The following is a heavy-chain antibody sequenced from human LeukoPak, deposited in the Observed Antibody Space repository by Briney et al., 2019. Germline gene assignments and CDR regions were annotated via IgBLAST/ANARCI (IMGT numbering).Heavy chain of an antibody. CDR3: ARHSGSYSPPAPFYFDY. Sequence: SETLSLTCTVSDGSISSYYWSWIRQPPGKGLEWIGYIYYSGSTNYNPSLKSRVTISVDTSKNQFSLKLSSVTAADTAVYYCARHSGSYSPPAPFYFDYWGQGTLVTVSS. CDR2: IYYSGST. D-gene: IGHD1-26*01. V-gene: IGHV4-59*08. CDR1: DGSISSYY. J-gene: IGHJ4*02.